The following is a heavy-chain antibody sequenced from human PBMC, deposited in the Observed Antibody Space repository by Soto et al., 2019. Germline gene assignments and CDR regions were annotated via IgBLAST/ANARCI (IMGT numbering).Heavy chain of an antibody. D-gene: IGHD3-22*01. CDR3: ARDKGYYYDSSGYEAPFDY. Sequence: ASVKVSCKASVYTFTSYYMHWVRQAPGQGLEWMGIINPSGGSTSYAQKFQGRVTMTRDTSTSTVYMELSSLRSEDTAVYYCARDKGYYYDSSGYEAPFDYWGQGTLVTVSS. CDR1: VYTFTSYY. CDR2: INPSGGST. J-gene: IGHJ4*02. V-gene: IGHV1-46*01.